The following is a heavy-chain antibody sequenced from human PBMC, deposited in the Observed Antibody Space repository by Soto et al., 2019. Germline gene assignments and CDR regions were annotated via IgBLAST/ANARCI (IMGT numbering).Heavy chain of an antibody. V-gene: IGHV3-21*01. D-gene: IGHD3-3*01. J-gene: IGHJ5*02. CDR1: GFTFSSYS. CDR3: AREGYYDFWSGYYHNWFDP. CDR2: ISSSSSYI. Sequence: PGGSLRLSCAASGFTFSSYSMNWVRQAPGKGLEWVSSISSSSSYIYYADSVKGRFTISRDNAKNSLYLQMNSLRAEDTAVYYCAREGYYDFWSGYYHNWFDPWGQGTLVTVSS.